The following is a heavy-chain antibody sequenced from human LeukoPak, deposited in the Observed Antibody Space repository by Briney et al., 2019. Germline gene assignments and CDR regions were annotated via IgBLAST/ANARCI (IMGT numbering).Heavy chain of an antibody. CDR1: GXTFSRYG. Sequence: PGRSLRLSCAASGXTFSRYGMHWVRQAPGKGLEWVAVIWPDGSNKYYADSVKGRFTISRDNSKNTLYLQMNSLRAEDTAVYSCVRDYYHGSGTYYNSAFDIWGQGTVVTVSS. CDR3: VRDYYHGSGTYYNSAFDI. CDR2: IWPDGSNK. D-gene: IGHD3-10*01. V-gene: IGHV3-33*01. J-gene: IGHJ3*02.